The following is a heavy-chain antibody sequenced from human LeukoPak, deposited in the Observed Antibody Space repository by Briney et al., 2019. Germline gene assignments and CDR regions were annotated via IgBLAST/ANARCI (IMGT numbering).Heavy chain of an antibody. CDR2: ISSSGSTI. Sequence: GGSLRLSCAASGFTFRSYGMSWVRQAPGKGLEWVSYISSSGSTIYYADSVKGRFTISRDNAKNSLYLQMNSLRAEDTAVYYCAELGITMIGGVWGKGTTVTISS. CDR3: AELGITMIGGV. CDR1: GFTFRSYG. D-gene: IGHD3-10*02. V-gene: IGHV3-48*04. J-gene: IGHJ6*04.